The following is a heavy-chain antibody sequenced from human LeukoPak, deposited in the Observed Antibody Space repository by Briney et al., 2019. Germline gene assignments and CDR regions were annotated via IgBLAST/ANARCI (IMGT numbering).Heavy chain of an antibody. J-gene: IGHJ4*02. V-gene: IGHV1-69*01. D-gene: IGHD5-12*01. CDR2: IIPIFGTA. Sequence: SVKVSCKASGGTFSSYAISWVRQAPGQGLEWMGGIIPIFGTANYAQKFQGRVTITADESTSTAYMELSSLRSEDTAVYYCAGGTGRYSGYDRVFDYRGQGTLVTVSS. CDR1: GGTFSSYA. CDR3: AGGTGRYSGYDRVFDY.